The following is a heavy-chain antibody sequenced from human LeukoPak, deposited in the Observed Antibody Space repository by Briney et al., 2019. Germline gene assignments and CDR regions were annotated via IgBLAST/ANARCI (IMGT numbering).Heavy chain of an antibody. Sequence: SETLSLTCAVSGGSISSSNWWSWVRQPPGKGLEWIGEIYHSGSTNYNPSLKSRVTISVDKSKNQFSLELSSVTAADTAVYYCARVFDCSSTSCYYFDYWGQGTLVTVSS. J-gene: IGHJ4*02. V-gene: IGHV4-4*02. CDR2: IYHSGST. D-gene: IGHD2-2*01. CDR3: ARVFDCSSTSCYYFDY. CDR1: GGSISSSNW.